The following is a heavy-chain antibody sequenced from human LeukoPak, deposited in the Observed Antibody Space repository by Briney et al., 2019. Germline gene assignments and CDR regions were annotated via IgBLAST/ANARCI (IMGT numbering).Heavy chain of an antibody. CDR1: GFTFSSYT. CDR2: ISGSGGST. D-gene: IGHD3-9*01. V-gene: IGHV3-23*01. Sequence: PGGYLRLSCAASGFTFSSYTMNWVRQAPGKGLEWVSAISGSGGSTYYADSVKGRFTISRDNSKNTLYLQMNSLRAEDTAVYYCAKFLTGYKVFDYWGQGTLVTVSS. CDR3: AKFLTGYKVFDY. J-gene: IGHJ4*02.